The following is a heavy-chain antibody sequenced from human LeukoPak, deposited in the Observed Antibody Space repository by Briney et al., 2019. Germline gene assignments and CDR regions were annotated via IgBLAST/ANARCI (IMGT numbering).Heavy chain of an antibody. J-gene: IGHJ4*02. D-gene: IGHD3-22*01. V-gene: IGHV3-23*01. CDR3: AKSYYDSSGYSPLTDY. Sequence: GGSLRLSCAASGFTFSSYAMSWVRQAPGKGLEWVSAISGSGGSTYYADSVKGRFTISRDNSKNTLYLQMNGLRAEDTAVYYCAKSYYDSSGYSPLTDYWGQGTLVTVSS. CDR2: ISGSGGST. CDR1: GFTFSSYA.